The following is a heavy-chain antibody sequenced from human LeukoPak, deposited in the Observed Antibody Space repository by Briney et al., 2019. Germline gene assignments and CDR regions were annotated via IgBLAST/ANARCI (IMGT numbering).Heavy chain of an antibody. D-gene: IGHD2-15*01. V-gene: IGHV4-39*07. CDR3: ARLFCSGGSCLGFDI. CDR2: IYYTGST. J-gene: IGHJ3*02. CDR1: GGSININDFY. Sequence: SETLSLTCTVSGGSININDFYWAWIRQPPGKGLEWIGSIYYTGSTYYNPSLKSRVTISVDTSKNQFSLNLSSVTAADTAIYYCARLFCSGGSCLGFDIWGQGTVVTVSS.